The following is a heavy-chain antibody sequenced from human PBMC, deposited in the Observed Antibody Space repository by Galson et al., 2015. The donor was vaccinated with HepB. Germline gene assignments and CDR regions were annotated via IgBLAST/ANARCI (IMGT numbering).Heavy chain of an antibody. CDR2: ISYDGSNK. CDR1: GFTFSSYA. CDR3: ASRRSSGSYYGHFDY. Sequence: SLRLSCAASGFTFSSYAMHWVRQAPGKGLEWVAVISYDGSNKYYADSVKGRFTISRDNSKNTLYLQMNSLRAEDTAVYYCASRRSSGSYYGHFDYWGQGTLVTVSS. D-gene: IGHD3-10*01. J-gene: IGHJ4*02. V-gene: IGHV3-30*04.